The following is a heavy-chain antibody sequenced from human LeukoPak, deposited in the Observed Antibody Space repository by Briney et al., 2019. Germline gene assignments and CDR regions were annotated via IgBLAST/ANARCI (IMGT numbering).Heavy chain of an antibody. CDR2: IDPNSGGT. Sequence: ASVKVSCKASGYSFTAYFMHWVRLAPGQGLEWMGWIDPNSGGTNYAQKFQGRVTMTRDTSISTAYMELSSLMSDDTAIYYCARGGGGLQHWGQGTLVTVSS. CDR1: GYSFTAYF. V-gene: IGHV1-2*02. J-gene: IGHJ1*01. CDR3: ARGGGGLQH. D-gene: IGHD2-15*01.